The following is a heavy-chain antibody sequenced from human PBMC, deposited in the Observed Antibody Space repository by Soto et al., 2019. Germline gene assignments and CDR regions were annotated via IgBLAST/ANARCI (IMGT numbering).Heavy chain of an antibody. CDR3: ARDVIQEAGIAAAGTRGYYYGMDV. J-gene: IGHJ6*02. Sequence: ASVKVSCKASGYTFTGYYMHWVRQAPGQGLEWMGWINPNSGGTNYAQKFQGWVTMTRDTSISTAYMELSRLRSDDTAVYYCARDVIQEAGIAAAGTRGYYYGMDVWGQGTTVTVSS. V-gene: IGHV1-2*04. CDR1: GYTFTGYY. D-gene: IGHD6-13*01. CDR2: INPNSGGT.